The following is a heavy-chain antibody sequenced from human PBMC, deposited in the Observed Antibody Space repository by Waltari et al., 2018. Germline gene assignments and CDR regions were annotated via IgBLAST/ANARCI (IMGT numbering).Heavy chain of an antibody. CDR2: IIPNFGTA. CDR1: GYSFTSYW. J-gene: IGHJ4*02. CDR3: ARDVRGSSSWYSDY. V-gene: IGHV1-69*06. D-gene: IGHD6-13*01. Sequence: VQLVQSGAEVKKPGESLKISCKGSGYSFTSYWLGWVRQAPGQGLEWMGRIIPNFGTANYAKEAQGRVRITADKSTSTAYMELSSLRSEDTAVYYCARDVRGSSSWYSDYWGQGTLVTVSS.